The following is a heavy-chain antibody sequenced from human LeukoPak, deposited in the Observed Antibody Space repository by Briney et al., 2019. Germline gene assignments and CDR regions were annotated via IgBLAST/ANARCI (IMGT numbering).Heavy chain of an antibody. CDR3: TAIRPDY. V-gene: IGHV3-74*01. J-gene: IGHJ4*02. CDR2: IKSDVSSR. Sequence: GGSLRLSCAASGFTFSTSWMLWVRQAPGKGLVWVARIKSDVSSRDYADSVKGRFTISRDDANNILYLQMNSLRAEDTAVYYCTAIRPDYWGERTVVTVSS. CDR1: GFTFSTSW. D-gene: IGHD2-21*02.